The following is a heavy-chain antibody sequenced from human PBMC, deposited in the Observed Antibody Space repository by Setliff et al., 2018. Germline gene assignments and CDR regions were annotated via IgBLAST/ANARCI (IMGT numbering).Heavy chain of an antibody. J-gene: IGHJ3*02. CDR3: ARVPRFTDTRNAFDI. V-gene: IGHV4-31*03. CDR1: GGSISSGGYY. CDR2: IYYSGNT. Sequence: LTCTVSGGSISSGGYYWSWIRQHPGKGLEWIGYIYYSGNTYYNPSLKSRATISVDTSKNQFSLKLSSVTAADTAVYYCARVPRFTDTRNAFDIWGQGTMVTVSS. D-gene: IGHD5-18*01.